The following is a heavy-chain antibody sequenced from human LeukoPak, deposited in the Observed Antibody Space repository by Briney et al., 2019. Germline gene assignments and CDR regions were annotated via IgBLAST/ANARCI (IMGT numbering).Heavy chain of an antibody. D-gene: IGHD6-19*01. CDR2: IYYSGST. V-gene: IGHV4-59*12. CDR3: ARVSSGWYRNFDY. Sequence: PSETLSLTCTVSGGSISSYYWSWIRQPPGKGLEWIGCIYYSGSTNYNPSLKSRVTISVDTSKNQFSLKLSSVTAADTAVYYCARVSSGWYRNFDYWGQGTLVTVSS. CDR1: GGSISSYY. J-gene: IGHJ4*02.